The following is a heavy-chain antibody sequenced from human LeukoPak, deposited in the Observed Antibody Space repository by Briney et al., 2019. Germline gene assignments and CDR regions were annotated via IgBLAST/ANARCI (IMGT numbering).Heavy chain of an antibody. J-gene: IGHJ4*02. Sequence: GGSLRLSCAASGFTFSSYAMSWVRQAPGRGLEWVSYISGIGTTIYYADSVKGRFTISRDNAKNSLHLQMNSLRAEDTAVYYCARVFGNWGQGTLVTVSS. CDR3: ARVFGN. D-gene: IGHD2-21*01. CDR1: GFTFSSYA. CDR2: ISGIGTTI. V-gene: IGHV3-48*03.